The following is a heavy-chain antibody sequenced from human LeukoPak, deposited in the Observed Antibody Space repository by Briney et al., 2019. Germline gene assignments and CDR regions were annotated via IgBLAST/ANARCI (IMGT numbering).Heavy chain of an antibody. CDR1: GGTFSSYA. CDR3: ARDLWQQLVRGGYYYYYGMDV. D-gene: IGHD6-13*01. Sequence: SAKVSCKASGGTFSSYAISWVRQAPGQGLEWMGRIIPIFGIANYAQKFQGRVTITADKSTSTAYMELSSLRSEDTAVYYCARDLWQQLVRGGYYYYYGMDVWGQGTTVTVSS. V-gene: IGHV1-69*04. CDR2: IIPIFGIA. J-gene: IGHJ6*02.